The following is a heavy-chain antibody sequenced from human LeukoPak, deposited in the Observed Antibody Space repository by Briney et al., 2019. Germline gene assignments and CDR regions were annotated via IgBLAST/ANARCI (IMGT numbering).Heavy chain of an antibody. V-gene: IGHV4-39*07. Sequence: SETLSLTCTVSGGSISSSSYYWGWIRQPPGKGLERIGSIYYSGSTYYNPSLKSRVTISVDTSKNQFSLKLTSVTAADTAVYYCMRGGIGYDSDYWGQGNLVTVSS. J-gene: IGHJ4*02. D-gene: IGHD5-12*01. CDR1: GGSISSSSYY. CDR3: MRGGIGYDSDY. CDR2: IYYSGST.